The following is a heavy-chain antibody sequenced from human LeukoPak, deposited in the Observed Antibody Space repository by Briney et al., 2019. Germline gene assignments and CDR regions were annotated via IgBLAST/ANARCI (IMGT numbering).Heavy chain of an antibody. D-gene: IGHD4-11*01. CDR3: ARVSDYSNYAARY. CDR1: GGTFSSYA. Sequence: SVNVSCKASGGTFSSYAISWVRQAPGQGLEWMGGIIPIFGTANYAQKFQGRVTITADESTSTAYMELSSLRSEDTAVYYCARVSDYSNYAARYWGQGTLVTVSS. J-gene: IGHJ4*02. V-gene: IGHV1-69*13. CDR2: IIPIFGTA.